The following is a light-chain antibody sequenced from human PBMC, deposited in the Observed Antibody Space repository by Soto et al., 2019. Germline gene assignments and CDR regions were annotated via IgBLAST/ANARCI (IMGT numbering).Light chain of an antibody. V-gene: IGKV1-12*01. CDR2: AAS. CDR3: QHTKSPGT. Sequence: DIQMTQSPSSLSASVGDRVTIICRASQDISNWLAWFQHKPGKAPRLLIYAASNLQRGVPSRFSGSGSGTDFTLTINNLQPDDFTTYYFQHTKSPGTFGQGTRVEIK. CDR1: QDISNW. J-gene: IGKJ1*01.